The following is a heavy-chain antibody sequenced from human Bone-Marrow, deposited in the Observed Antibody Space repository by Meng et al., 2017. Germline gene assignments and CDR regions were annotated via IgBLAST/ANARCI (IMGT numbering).Heavy chain of an antibody. CDR3: ARRFYSYNSSSNFPHLDF. CDR2: IYPLDSVT. Sequence: KVSCKASGYRFTNNWIGWVRQMPGKGLEWMGIIYPLDSVTKYSPSFQGQVTISADKSISTAYLQWSSLRASDTAMYYCARRFYSYNSSSNFPHLDFWGQGTLVTVSS. CDR1: GYRFTNNW. J-gene: IGHJ4*02. V-gene: IGHV5-51*01. D-gene: IGHD3-22*01.